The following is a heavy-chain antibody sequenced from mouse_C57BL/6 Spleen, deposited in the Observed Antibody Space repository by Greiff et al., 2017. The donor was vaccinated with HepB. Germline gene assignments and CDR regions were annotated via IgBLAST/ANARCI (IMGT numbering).Heavy chain of an antibody. D-gene: IGHD1-1*01. V-gene: IGHV5-4*01. J-gene: IGHJ1*03. CDR3: ARDGDGREDWYFDV. CDR1: GFTFSSYA. Sequence: DVKLVESGGGLVKPGGSLKLSCAASGFTFSSYAMSWVRQTPEKRLEWVATISDGGSYTYYPDNVKGRYTISRDNAKNNLYLQMSHLKSEDTAVYYCARDGDGREDWYFDVWGTGTTVTVSS. CDR2: ISDGGSYT.